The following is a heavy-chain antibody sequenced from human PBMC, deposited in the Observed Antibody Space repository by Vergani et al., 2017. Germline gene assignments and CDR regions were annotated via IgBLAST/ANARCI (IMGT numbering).Heavy chain of an antibody. J-gene: IGHJ6*03. CDR1: GGTFSTYA. CDR3: ARDSPSPPLYSTTNYMDV. V-gene: IGHV1-69*06. Sequence: QVQLVQSGAEVKKPGSSVKVSCKASGGTFSTYAISWVRQAPGQGLEWMGGIIPVFGTTNYAQKFQGRVTITADKSTSTAYMELSSLRSEDTAVYYCARDSPSPPLYSTTNYMDVWGKGTTVTVSS. CDR2: IIPVFGTT. D-gene: IGHD3-16*02.